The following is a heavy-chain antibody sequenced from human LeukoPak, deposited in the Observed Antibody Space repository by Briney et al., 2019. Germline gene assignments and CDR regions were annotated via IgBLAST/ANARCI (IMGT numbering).Heavy chain of an antibody. CDR1: GFTFSSYA. CDR2: ISGSGGST. D-gene: IGHD5-18*01. V-gene: IGHV3-23*01. Sequence: QTGGSLRLSCAASGFTFSSYAMSWVRQAPGKGLEWVSAISGSGGSTYYADSVKGRFTISRDNSKNTLYLQMNSLRAEDTAVYYCARDLGIGGYSYGVDYWGQGTLVTVSS. CDR3: ARDLGIGGYSYGVDY. J-gene: IGHJ4*02.